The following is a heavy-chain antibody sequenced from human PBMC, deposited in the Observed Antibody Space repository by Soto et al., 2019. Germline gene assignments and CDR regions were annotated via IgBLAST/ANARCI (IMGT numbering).Heavy chain of an antibody. J-gene: IGHJ4*02. Sequence: PSENLSLTFNAPGGSIRSSNWWSWVRQPPGKGLEWIGEIYHSGSTSYNPSLKSRVTISVDKSKNQFSLKLSSVTAADTAVYYCARGQRLRTNFDYWGQGSLVTVSS. CDR3: ARGQRLRTNFDY. CDR2: IYHSGST. V-gene: IGHV4-4*02. CDR1: GGSIRSSNW. D-gene: IGHD5-12*01.